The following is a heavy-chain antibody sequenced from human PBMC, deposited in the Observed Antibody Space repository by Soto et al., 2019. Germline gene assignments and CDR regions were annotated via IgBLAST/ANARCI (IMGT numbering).Heavy chain of an antibody. J-gene: IGHJ4*02. CDR2: INPNSGGT. Sequence: ASVKVSCKASGYTFTGYDMHWVRQAPGQGLEWMGWINPNSGGTNYAQKFQGWVTMTRDTSISTAYMELSRLRSDDTAVYYCARFLGLFIGNYDILTGPIYYFNYWGQGTLVTVSS. CDR1: GYTFTGYD. CDR3: ARFLGLFIGNYDILTGPIYYFNY. D-gene: IGHD3-9*01. V-gene: IGHV1-2*04.